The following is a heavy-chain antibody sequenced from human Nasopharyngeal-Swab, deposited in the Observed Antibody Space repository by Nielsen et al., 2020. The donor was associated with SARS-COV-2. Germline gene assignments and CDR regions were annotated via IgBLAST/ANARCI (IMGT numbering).Heavy chain of an antibody. V-gene: IGHV1-69*01. D-gene: IGHD3-3*01. CDR2: IIPIFGTA. CDR3: ARSPRLQPWSGPYYYMDV. J-gene: IGHJ6*03. Sequence: WVRQAPGQGLEGMGGIIPIFGTANYAQKFQGRVTITADESTSTAYMELSSLRSEDTAVYYCARSPRLQPWSGPYYYMDVWGKGTTVTVSS.